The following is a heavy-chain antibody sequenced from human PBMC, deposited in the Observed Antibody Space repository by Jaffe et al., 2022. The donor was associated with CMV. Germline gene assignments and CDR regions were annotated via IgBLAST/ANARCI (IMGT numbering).Heavy chain of an antibody. CDR1: GFTFSDYY. CDR2: ISSSSSYT. D-gene: IGHD3-3*01. CDR3: ARDVAYYDFWSPGSPYYYYYYMDV. Sequence: QVQLVESGGGLVKPGGSLRLSCAASGFTFSDYYMSWIRQAPGKGLEWVSYISSSSSYTNYADSVKGRFTISRDNAKNSLYLQMNSLRAEDTAVYYCARDVAYYDFWSPGSPYYYYYYMDVWGKGTTVTVSS. V-gene: IGHV3-11*06. J-gene: IGHJ6*03.